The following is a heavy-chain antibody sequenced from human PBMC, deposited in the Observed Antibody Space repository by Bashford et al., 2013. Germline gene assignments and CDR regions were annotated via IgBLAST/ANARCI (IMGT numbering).Heavy chain of an antibody. D-gene: IGHD3-22*01. Sequence: WVRQAPGQGLEWMGWINPNSGGTNYAQKFQGRVTMTRDTSISTAYMELSRLRSDDTAVYYCARGGITMIVVVISTPIFDYWGQGTLVTVSS. V-gene: IGHV1-2*02. CDR2: INPNSGGT. CDR3: ARGGITMIVVVISTPIFDY. J-gene: IGHJ4*02.